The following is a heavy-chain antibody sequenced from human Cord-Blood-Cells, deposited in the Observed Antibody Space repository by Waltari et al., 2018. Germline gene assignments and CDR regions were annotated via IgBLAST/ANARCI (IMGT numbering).Heavy chain of an antibody. V-gene: IGHV3-30*18. J-gene: IGHJ3*02. CDR1: GFTFSSYG. D-gene: IGHD6-6*01. CDR2: ISYDGSNK. CDR3: AKDLSSSSAFDI. Sequence: QVQLVESGGGVVQPGRSLRLSCAASGFTFSSYGIHWVRQAPGKGLEWVAVISYDGSNKYYADSVKGRFTISRDNSKNTLYLQMNSLRAEDTAVYYCAKDLSSSSAFDIWGQGTMVTVSS.